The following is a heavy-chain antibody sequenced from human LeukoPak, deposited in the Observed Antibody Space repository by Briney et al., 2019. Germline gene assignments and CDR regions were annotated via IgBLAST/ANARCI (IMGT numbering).Heavy chain of an antibody. V-gene: IGHV3-13*01. D-gene: IGHD2-21*02. CDR1: GFTFSSYD. Sequence: GGSLRLSCAASGFTFSSYDMHWVRQATGKGLEWVSAIGTAGDTYYPGSVKGRFTISRENAKNSLYLQMNSLRAEDTAVYYCARVPVVVTAMDDAFDIWGQGTMVTVSS. J-gene: IGHJ3*02. CDR2: IGTAGDT. CDR3: ARVPVVVTAMDDAFDI.